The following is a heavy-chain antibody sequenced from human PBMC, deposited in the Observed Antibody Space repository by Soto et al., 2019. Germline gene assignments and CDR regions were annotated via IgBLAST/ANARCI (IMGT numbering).Heavy chain of an antibody. CDR2: ISSSGSTI. J-gene: IGHJ6*02. V-gene: IGHV3-48*03. D-gene: IGHD3-10*01. Sequence: EVQLVESGGGLVQPGGSLRLSCAASGFTFSSYEMNWVRQAPGKGLEWVSYISSSGSTIYYADSVKGRFTISRDNAKNSLYLQMNSRRAEDTAVYDCAREGRSGGMDVWGQGTTVTVSS. CDR1: GFTFSSYE. CDR3: AREGRSGGMDV.